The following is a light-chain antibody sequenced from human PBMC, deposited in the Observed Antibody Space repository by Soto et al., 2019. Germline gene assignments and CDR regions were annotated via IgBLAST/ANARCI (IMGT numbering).Light chain of an antibody. CDR1: SGHSNYA. J-gene: IGLJ2*01. CDR2: LNSDGSH. V-gene: IGLV4-69*01. Sequence: QSVLTQSPSASASLGASVKLTCTLSSGHSNYAIAWHQQQPEKGPRFLMKLNSDGSHSKGDGIPDRFSGSSSGAERYLTISALQSEDEADYYCQTWDTGIHIFGGGTKVTVL. CDR3: QTWDTGIHI.